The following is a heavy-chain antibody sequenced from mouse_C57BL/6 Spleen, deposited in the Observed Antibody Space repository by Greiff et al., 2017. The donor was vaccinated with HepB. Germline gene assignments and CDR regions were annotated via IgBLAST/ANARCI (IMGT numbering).Heavy chain of an antibody. V-gene: IGHV1-81*01. D-gene: IGHD1-1*01. CDR1: GYTFTSYG. J-gene: IGHJ2*01. Sequence: VQLQQSGAELARPGASVKLSCKASGYTFTSYGISWVKQRNGHGLEWIGEIYPSSGNTYYNEKFKGKATQTADKSSSTAYMELRSLTSEDSAVYFCAREDYCGSSYHFDYWGQGTTLTVSS. CDR3: AREDYCGSSYHFDY. CDR2: IYPSSGNT.